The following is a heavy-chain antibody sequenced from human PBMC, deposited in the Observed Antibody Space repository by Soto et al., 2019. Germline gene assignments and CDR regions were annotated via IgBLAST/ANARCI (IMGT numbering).Heavy chain of an antibody. CDR1: GDSISNPHYY. Sequence: SETLSLTCTVSGDSISNPHYYWTWIRQHPGKGLEWIGHIYHSGSTYFNPSLKSRLTLSESTSKNQFSLSLSSVTAADTAIYYCARLDTGYFDISGYYSIDYWGQGTLVTVSS. J-gene: IGHJ4*02. CDR2: IYHSGST. CDR3: ARLDTGYFDISGYYSIDY. D-gene: IGHD3-22*01. V-gene: IGHV4-31*03.